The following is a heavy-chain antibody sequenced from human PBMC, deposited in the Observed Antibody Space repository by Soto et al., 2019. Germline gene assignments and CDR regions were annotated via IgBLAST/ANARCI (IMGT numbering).Heavy chain of an antibody. CDR3: ARSLRGSSEYYYYYYYMDV. V-gene: IGHV4-4*02. CDR1: SGSISSSNW. D-gene: IGHD3-16*01. CDR2: IYHSGST. Sequence: SETLSLTCAFSSGSISSSNWWSWVRQPPGKGLEWIGEIYHSGSTNYNPSLKSRVTISVDKSKNQFSLKLSSVTAADTAVYYCARSLRGSSEYYYYYYYMDVWGKGTTVTVSS. J-gene: IGHJ6*03.